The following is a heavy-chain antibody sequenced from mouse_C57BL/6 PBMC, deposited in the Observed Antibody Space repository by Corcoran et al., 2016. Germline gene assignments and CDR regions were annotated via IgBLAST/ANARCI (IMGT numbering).Heavy chain of an antibody. Sequence: EVQLQQSGPELVKPGASVKIPCKASGYTFTDYNMDWVKQSHGKSLEWIGDINPNNGGTIYNQKFKGKATLTVDKSSSTAYMELRSLTSEDTAVYYCARRYYDYDGVSMDYWGQGTSVTVSS. CDR2: INPNNGGT. CDR1: GYTFTDYN. J-gene: IGHJ4*01. CDR3: ARRYYDYDGVSMDY. D-gene: IGHD2-4*01. V-gene: IGHV1-18*01.